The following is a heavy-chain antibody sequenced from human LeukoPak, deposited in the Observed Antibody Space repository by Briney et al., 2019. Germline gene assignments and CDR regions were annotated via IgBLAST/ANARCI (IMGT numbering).Heavy chain of an antibody. CDR2: IKQDGSEK. CDR3: ARANYDSSGYYYGMVSFDY. Sequence: PGGSLRLSCAVSGFTFSSYWMSWVRQAPGKVLEWVANIKQDGSEKYYVDSVKGRFTISRDNAKNSLYLQMNSLRAEDTAVYYCARANYDSSGYYYGMVSFDYWGQGTLVTVSS. CDR1: GFTFSSYW. J-gene: IGHJ4*02. D-gene: IGHD3-22*01. V-gene: IGHV3-7*01.